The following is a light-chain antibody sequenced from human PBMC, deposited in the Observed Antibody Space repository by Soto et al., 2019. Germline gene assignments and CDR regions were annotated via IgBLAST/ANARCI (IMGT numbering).Light chain of an antibody. Sequence: DIPMTQSPSTLSASLGDRVTITCRASPTISSWLAWYQQKPGKAPKPLIYRASTLKSGVPSRFSGSGSGTEFTLTISSLQPDDFATYYCQHYNSYSEAFGQGTKVDI. CDR3: QHYNSYSEA. CDR1: PTISSW. V-gene: IGKV1-5*03. J-gene: IGKJ1*01. CDR2: RAS.